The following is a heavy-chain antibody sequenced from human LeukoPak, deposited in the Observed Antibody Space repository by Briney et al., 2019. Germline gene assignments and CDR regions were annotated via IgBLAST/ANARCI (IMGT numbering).Heavy chain of an antibody. D-gene: IGHD3-16*01. CDR1: GGSVSSGSYY. Sequence: SETLSLTCTVSGGSVSSGSYYWSWIRQPPGEGLEWIGYIYYSGSTNYNPSLKSRVTISVDTSKNQFSLKLSSVTAADTAVYYCASTSMRGDYYFDYWGQGTLVTVSS. CDR2: IYYSGST. J-gene: IGHJ4*02. CDR3: ASTSMRGDYYFDY. V-gene: IGHV4-61*01.